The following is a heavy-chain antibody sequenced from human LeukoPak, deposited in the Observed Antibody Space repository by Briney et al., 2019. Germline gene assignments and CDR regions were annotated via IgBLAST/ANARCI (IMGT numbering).Heavy chain of an antibody. Sequence: SETLSLTCTVSGGSISSGSYYWSWIRQPAGKGLEWIGRIYTSGSTNYNPSLKSRVTISVDTSKNQFSLKLSSVTAADTAVYYCARLPRVATILRSRGSGWYLDYWGQGTLVTVSS. CDR1: GGSISSGSYY. V-gene: IGHV4-61*02. CDR3: ARLPRVATILRSRGSGWYLDY. J-gene: IGHJ4*02. CDR2: IYTSGST. D-gene: IGHD5-12*01.